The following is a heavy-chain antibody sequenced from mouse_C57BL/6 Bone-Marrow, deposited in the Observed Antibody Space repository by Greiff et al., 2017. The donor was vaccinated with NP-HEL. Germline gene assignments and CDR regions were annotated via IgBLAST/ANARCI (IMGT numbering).Heavy chain of an antibody. CDR1: GFTFSSYA. J-gene: IGHJ4*01. Sequence: RVESGGGLVKPGGSLKLSCAASGFTFSSYAMSWVRQTPEKRLEWVATISDGGSYTYYPDNVQGRFTISRDSAKNNLYLQMSHLKSEDTAMYYCARDPSERYAMDYGGRGTSVTVSS. V-gene: IGHV5-4*01. CDR2: ISDGGSYT. CDR3: ARDPSERYAMDY.